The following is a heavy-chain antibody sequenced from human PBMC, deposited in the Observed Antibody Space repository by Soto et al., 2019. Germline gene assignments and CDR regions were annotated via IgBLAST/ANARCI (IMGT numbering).Heavy chain of an antibody. CDR2: ISGSGINT. Sequence: GGSLRLSCAASGFTFTNYAINWVRQAPGKGLEWVSTISGSGINTYYADSVKGRFTISSDSSRNTVYLQMTSLRAEDTAVYYCAKRDYSTTWACFDSWGQGTLVTVSS. CDR3: AKRDYSTTWACFDS. J-gene: IGHJ4*02. CDR1: GFTFTNYA. V-gene: IGHV3-23*01. D-gene: IGHD6-13*01.